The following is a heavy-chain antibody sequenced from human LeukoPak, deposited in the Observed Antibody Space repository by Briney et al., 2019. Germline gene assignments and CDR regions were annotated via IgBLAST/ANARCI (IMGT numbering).Heavy chain of an antibody. D-gene: IGHD3-10*01. Sequence: PSETLSLTCTVSGGSISSYYWSWIRQPPGKGLEWIGYIYNSGSTNYNPSLKSRVTISVDTSKNQFSLKLSSVTAADTAVYYCARHRGVGALTWGQGTLVTVSS. V-gene: IGHV4-59*08. CDR2: IYNSGST. CDR3: ARHRGVGALT. CDR1: GGSISSYY. J-gene: IGHJ5*02.